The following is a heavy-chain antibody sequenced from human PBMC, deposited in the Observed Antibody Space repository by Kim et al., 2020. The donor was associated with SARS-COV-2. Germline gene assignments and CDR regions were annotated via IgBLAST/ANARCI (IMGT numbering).Heavy chain of an antibody. CDR3: ARHYSTYFDY. D-gene: IGHD2-15*01. J-gene: IGHJ4*02. CDR2: T. V-gene: IGHV4-59*08. Sequence: TNSHPPLKRRVTISVDTSKNQFSLKLSSVTAADTAVYYCARHYSTYFDYWGQGTLVTVSS.